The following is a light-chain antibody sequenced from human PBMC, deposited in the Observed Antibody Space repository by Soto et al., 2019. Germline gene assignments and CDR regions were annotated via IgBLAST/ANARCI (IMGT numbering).Light chain of an antibody. CDR1: QSVSSRY. CDR3: QQYITSPPMYT. Sequence: ETVLTQSPGTLSLSPGERATLSCRASQSVSSRYLAWYQQKPGQAPRLLIYGASNRATSIPDRFSGSGSGTEFTLTISRLEPEDFAVYYCQQYITSPPMYTFGQGTKLEIK. V-gene: IGKV3-20*01. CDR2: GAS. J-gene: IGKJ2*01.